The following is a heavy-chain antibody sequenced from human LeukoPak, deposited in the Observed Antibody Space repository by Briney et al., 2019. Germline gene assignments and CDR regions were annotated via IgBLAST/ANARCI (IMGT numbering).Heavy chain of an antibody. CDR2: INSDGSNT. D-gene: IGHD3-22*01. Sequence: PGGSLRLSCAASGFTFSSYWMHWVRQAPGKGLVWVSRINSDGSNTRYADSVKGRFTISRDNAKNTLYLQMNSLRAEDMAMYYCARENYYDSSGYYSDYFDYWGQGTLVTVSS. J-gene: IGHJ4*02. CDR1: GFTFSSYW. V-gene: IGHV3-74*01. CDR3: ARENYYDSSGYYSDYFDY.